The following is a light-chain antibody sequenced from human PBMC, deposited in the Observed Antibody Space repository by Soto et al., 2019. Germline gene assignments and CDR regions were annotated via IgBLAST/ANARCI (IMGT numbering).Light chain of an antibody. Sequence: EIVLTQSPATLSLSPGERATLSCRASQSVGNNLAWYQQKPGQAPGLLIYEASTRATGIPAKFSGSGSGTEFSLTISSLQSVDFAVYYCQQYNDWPRTFGQGTKVDIK. CDR2: EAS. V-gene: IGKV3D-15*01. CDR1: QSVGNN. CDR3: QQYNDWPRT. J-gene: IGKJ1*01.